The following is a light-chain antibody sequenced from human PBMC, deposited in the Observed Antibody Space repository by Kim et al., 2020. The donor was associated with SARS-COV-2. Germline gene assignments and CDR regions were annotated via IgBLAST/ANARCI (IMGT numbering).Light chain of an antibody. CDR1: KLGDKY. CDR3: QAWDSSTVV. Sequence: VSPGQTASITCSGDKLGDKYACWYQQKPGQSPVLVIYQHNKRPSRIPERFAGSNSGKTATLTISGTQALEEADYYCQAWDSSTVVFGGGTQLTVL. CDR2: QHN. J-gene: IGLJ2*01. V-gene: IGLV3-1*01.